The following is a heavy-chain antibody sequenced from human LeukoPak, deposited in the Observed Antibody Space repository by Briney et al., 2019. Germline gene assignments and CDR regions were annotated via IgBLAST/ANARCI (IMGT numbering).Heavy chain of an antibody. D-gene: IGHD3-22*01. CDR1: GGSISSHY. V-gene: IGHV4-59*11. CDR2: IYYSGTT. Sequence: SETLSLTCAVSGGSISSHYWSWFRQPPGKELEWIGYIYYSGTTDYNPSLKSRVPISLDTSRTQFSLKLDSVTAADTAVYYCARKRHDSSGYHFDYWGQGTQVTVSS. CDR3: ARKRHDSSGYHFDY. J-gene: IGHJ4*02.